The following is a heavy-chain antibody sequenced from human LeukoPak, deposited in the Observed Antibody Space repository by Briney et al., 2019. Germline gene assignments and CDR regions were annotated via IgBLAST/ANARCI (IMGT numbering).Heavy chain of an antibody. D-gene: IGHD3-10*01. CDR2: INHSGST. V-gene: IGHV4-34*01. Sequence: SETLSLTCAVYGGSFSGDYWTWIRQPPGKGLEWIGEINHSGSTTYNPSLNNRVTISVDTSKNQFSLKLTSVTAADTAVYYCARPRYGSGSLDSWGQGTLVTVSS. CDR1: GGSFSGDY. J-gene: IGHJ4*02. CDR3: ARPRYGSGSLDS.